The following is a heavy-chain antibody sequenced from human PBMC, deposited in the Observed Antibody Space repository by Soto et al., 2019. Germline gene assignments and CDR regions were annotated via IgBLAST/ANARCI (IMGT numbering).Heavy chain of an antibody. J-gene: IGHJ6*02. CDR2: IIPIFGTA. CDR3: ASRDSGYEPRDYYYYGMDV. D-gene: IGHD5-12*01. V-gene: IGHV1-69*12. CDR1: GGTFSSYA. Sequence: QVQLVQSGAEVKKPGSSVKVSCKASGGTFSSYAISWVRQAPGQGLEWMGGIIPIFGTANYAQKFQGRVTITADESTSTAYMELSSLRSEDTAVYYCASRDSGYEPRDYYYYGMDVWGQGTTVTVSS.